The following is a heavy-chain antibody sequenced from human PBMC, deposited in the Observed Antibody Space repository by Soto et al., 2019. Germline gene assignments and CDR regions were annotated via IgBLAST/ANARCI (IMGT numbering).Heavy chain of an antibody. CDR2: IKQDGSEK. V-gene: IGHV3-7*03. J-gene: IGHJ4*02. D-gene: IGHD6-19*01. Sequence: GGSLRLSCAASGFTFSSYWMSWVRQAPGKGLEWVANIKQDGSEKYYVDSVKGRFTISRDNAKNLLYLQMNSLRAEDTAVYYCARDTNQWLEEYYFDYWGPGTMVTVYS. CDR3: ARDTNQWLEEYYFDY. CDR1: GFTFSSYW.